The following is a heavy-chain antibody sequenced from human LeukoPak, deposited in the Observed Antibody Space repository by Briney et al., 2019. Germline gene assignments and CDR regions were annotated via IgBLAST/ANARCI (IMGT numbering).Heavy chain of an antibody. CDR1: GGSISSYY. CDR3: ARRPPNYYDSSGYYIFSYYFDY. D-gene: IGHD3-22*01. J-gene: IGHJ4*02. V-gene: IGHV4-59*08. CDR2: IYYSEST. Sequence: SETLSLTCAVSGGSISSYYWSWIRQPPGKGLEWIGYIYYSESTNYNPSLKSRVTISVDTSKNQFSLKLSSVTAADTAVYYCARRPPNYYDSSGYYIFSYYFDYWGQGTLVTVSS.